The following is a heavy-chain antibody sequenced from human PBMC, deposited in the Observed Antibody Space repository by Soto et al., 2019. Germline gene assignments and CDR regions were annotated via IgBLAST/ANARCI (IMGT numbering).Heavy chain of an antibody. D-gene: IGHD3-10*01. V-gene: IGHV4-59*01. J-gene: IGHJ5*02. CDR3: ARGSEMVRGVIIGKGTNWFDP. Sequence: SETLSLTCTVSGGSISSYYWSWIRQPPGKGLEWIGYIYYSGSTNYNPSLKSRVTISVDTSKNQFSLKLSSVTAADTAVYYCARGSEMVRGVIIGKGTNWFDPWGQGTLVNVSS. CDR1: GGSISSYY. CDR2: IYYSGST.